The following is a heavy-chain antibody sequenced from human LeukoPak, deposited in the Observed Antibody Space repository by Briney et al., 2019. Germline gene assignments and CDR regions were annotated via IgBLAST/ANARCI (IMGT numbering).Heavy chain of an antibody. D-gene: IGHD3-10*01. V-gene: IGHV3-9*01. CDR1: GFTFDDYA. J-gene: IGHJ3*02. CDR2: ISWNSGSI. Sequence: GGSLRLSCAASGFTFDDYAMHWVRQAPGKGLEWVSGISWNSGSIGYADSVEGRFTISRDNAKNSLYLQMNSLRAEDTALYYCAKDLYGSGSLDAFDIWGQGTMVTVSS. CDR3: AKDLYGSGSLDAFDI.